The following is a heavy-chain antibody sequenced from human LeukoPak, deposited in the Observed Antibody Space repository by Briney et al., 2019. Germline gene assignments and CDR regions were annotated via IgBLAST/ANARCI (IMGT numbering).Heavy chain of an antibody. CDR1: GFTFSSYA. CDR3: AFRPSGYYPSGFDY. D-gene: IGHD3-22*01. Sequence: GGSLRLSCAASGFTFSSYAISWVRQAPGQGLEWMGGIIPIFGTANYAQKFQGRVTITTDESTSTAYMELSSLRSEDTAVYYCAFRPSGYYPSGFDYWGQGTLVTVSS. CDR2: IIPIFGTA. J-gene: IGHJ4*02. V-gene: IGHV1-69*05.